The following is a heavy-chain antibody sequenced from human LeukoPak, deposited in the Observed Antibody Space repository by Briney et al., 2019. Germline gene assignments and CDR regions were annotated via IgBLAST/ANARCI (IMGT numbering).Heavy chain of an antibody. CDR2: FFYSGST. J-gene: IGHJ4*02. D-gene: IGHD7-27*01. V-gene: IGHV4-59*01. CDR3: ATRVIELGPTPRADRQMDF. CDR1: GGSISTFY. Sequence: SETLSLTCSVSGGSISTFYWNWIRQPPGKGLEWIGNFFYSGSTNYNPSLMSRVTISVDTSKNQFSLKLTSVTTADTAVYYCATRVIELGPTPRADRQMDFWGQGTLVTVSS.